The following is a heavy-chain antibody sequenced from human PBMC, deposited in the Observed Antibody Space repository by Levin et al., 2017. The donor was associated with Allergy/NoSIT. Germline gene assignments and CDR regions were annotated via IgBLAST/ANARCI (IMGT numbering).Heavy chain of an antibody. CDR1: GFTFSSYG. D-gene: IGHD6-13*01. Sequence: GESLKISCAASGFTFSSYGMNWVRQAPGKGLEWVSSISSSSSYIYYADSVKGRFTISRDNAKNSLYLQMNSLRAEDTSVYYCARERIAAAGAGGMDVWGQGTTVTVSS. V-gene: IGHV3-21*01. CDR3: ARERIAAAGAGGMDV. J-gene: IGHJ6*02. CDR2: ISSSSSYI.